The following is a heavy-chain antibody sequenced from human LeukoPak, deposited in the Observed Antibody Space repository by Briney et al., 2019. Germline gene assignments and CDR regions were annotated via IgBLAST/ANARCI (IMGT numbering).Heavy chain of an antibody. J-gene: IGHJ3*02. CDR1: GFTFSTYG. CDR2: ISSDGSNK. CDR3: ARAPGSGSYFSDDAFDI. D-gene: IGHD3-10*01. V-gene: IGHV3-30*03. Sequence: GGSLRLSCAASGFTFSTYGMHWVRQAPGKGLEWVAVISSDGSNKLYGDSVKGRFTISRDNSKNTLYLQMNSLRAEDTAVYYCARAPGSGSYFSDDAFDIWGQGTMVTVSS.